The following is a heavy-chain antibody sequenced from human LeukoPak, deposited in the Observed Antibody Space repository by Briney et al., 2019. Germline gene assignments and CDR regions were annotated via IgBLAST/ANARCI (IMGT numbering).Heavy chain of an antibody. V-gene: IGHV1-69*04. Sequence: SVKVSCKASGGTFSRYAISWVRQAPGQGLEWMGRIIPIFGIANYAQKSQGRVTITADKSTSTAYMELSSLRSEDTAVYYCARDQGHDYGFLDYWGQGTLVTVSS. CDR1: GGTFSRYA. CDR3: ARDQGHDYGFLDY. D-gene: IGHD4-17*01. J-gene: IGHJ4*02. CDR2: IIPIFGIA.